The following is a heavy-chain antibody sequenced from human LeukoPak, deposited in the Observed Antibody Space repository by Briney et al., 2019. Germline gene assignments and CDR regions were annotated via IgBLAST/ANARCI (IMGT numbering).Heavy chain of an antibody. Sequence: GSSVKVSCKASGGSFTFTSHAIRWVRQAPGQGLEGMGGLIPIYGSANYAQKFQGRLTITSDESTRTVYMELSSLRPEDSAVHYCAGFFYDNSGDAFDLWGQGTMVTVSS. J-gene: IGHJ3*01. CDR3: AGFFYDNSGDAFDL. CDR2: LIPIYGSA. CDR1: GGSFTFTSHA. V-gene: IGHV1-69*01. D-gene: IGHD3-22*01.